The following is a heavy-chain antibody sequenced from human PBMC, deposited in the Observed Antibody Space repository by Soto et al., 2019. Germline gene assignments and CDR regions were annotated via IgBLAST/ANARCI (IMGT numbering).Heavy chain of an antibody. D-gene: IGHD3-22*01. CDR2: ISSNGGST. J-gene: IGHJ4*02. V-gene: IGHV3-64D*06. Sequence: XVCLRLACSACGFSFSSYAMHWVRQAPGKGLEYVSAISSNGGSTYYADSVKGRFTISRDNSKDTLYLQMSSLRAEDTAVYYCVKDGIVYYDSREQWGQGTLVTVSS. CDR3: VKDGIVYYDSREQ. CDR1: GFSFSSYA.